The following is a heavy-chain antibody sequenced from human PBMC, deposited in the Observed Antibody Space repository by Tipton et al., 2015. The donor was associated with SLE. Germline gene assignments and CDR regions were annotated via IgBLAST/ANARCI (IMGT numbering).Heavy chain of an antibody. Sequence: TLSLTCTVFGGSISSFHWSWIRQPPGKGLEWIGYIYYSGSTTYNPSLKSRVTISVDTSKNQFSLKLSSVTAADTAFYYCARHAGLDYYFNYWGQGTLVTVSS. CDR2: IYYSGST. D-gene: IGHD3/OR15-3a*01. J-gene: IGHJ4*02. V-gene: IGHV4-59*08. CDR3: ARHAGLDYYFNY. CDR1: GGSISSFH.